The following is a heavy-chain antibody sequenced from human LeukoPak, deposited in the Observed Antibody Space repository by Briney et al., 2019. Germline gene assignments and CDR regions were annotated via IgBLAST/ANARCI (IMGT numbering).Heavy chain of an antibody. Sequence: PGGSLRLSCAASGFTFSDYYMSWIRQAPGKGLEWVSYISFSGSTIYYADSVKGRFTISRDNAKNSLYLQMNSLRTEDTALYYCAKDYGGSSGYYYAYGFDYWGQGTLVTVSS. CDR1: GFTFSDYY. V-gene: IGHV3-11*01. J-gene: IGHJ4*02. CDR2: ISFSGSTI. D-gene: IGHD3-22*01. CDR3: AKDYGGSSGYYYAYGFDY.